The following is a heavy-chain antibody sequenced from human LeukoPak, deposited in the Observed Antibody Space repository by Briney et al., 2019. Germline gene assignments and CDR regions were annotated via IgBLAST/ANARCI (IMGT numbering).Heavy chain of an antibody. CDR1: GFTVSSNY. D-gene: IGHD6-19*01. CDR3: ARVSEGAFDI. Sequence: GGSLRLSCAASGFTVSSNYMSWVRQAPGKGLEWVSVIYSGGSTYYADSVKGRFTISRDNSKNTLYLQMSSLRAEDTAVYYCARVSEGAFDIWGQGTMVTVSS. V-gene: IGHV3-53*01. J-gene: IGHJ3*02. CDR2: IYSGGST.